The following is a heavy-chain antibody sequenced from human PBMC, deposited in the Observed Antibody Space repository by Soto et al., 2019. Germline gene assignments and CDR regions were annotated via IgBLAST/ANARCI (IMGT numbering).Heavy chain of an antibody. CDR3: TTAHPRGPDY. D-gene: IGHD5-12*01. Sequence: EVQLVESGGGLVKPGESLRLSCAASGLSFSNACMNWVRQAPGKGLEWVGQIRSKTDGGTIFYPAPVKDRFIISRDDSRNTLYLQMNSLKTEDTAVYYCTTAHPRGPDYWGQGTLVTVST. CDR2: IRSKTDGGTI. CDR1: GLSFSNAC. J-gene: IGHJ4*02. V-gene: IGHV3-15*01.